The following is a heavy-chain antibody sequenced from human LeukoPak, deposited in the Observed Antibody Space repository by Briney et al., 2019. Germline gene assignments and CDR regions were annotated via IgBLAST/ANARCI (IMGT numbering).Heavy chain of an antibody. V-gene: IGHV3-23*01. CDR1: GFTFSSYA. Sequence: GGSLRLSCAASGFTFSSYAMSWVRQAPGKGLEWVSAISGSGGSTYYADSVKGRFTISRDNSKNTLYLQMNSLRAEDTAVYYCAKSLARQQWLVLCFDYWGQGTLVTVSS. CDR3: AKSLARQQWLVLCFDY. CDR2: ISGSGGST. D-gene: IGHD6-19*01. J-gene: IGHJ4*02.